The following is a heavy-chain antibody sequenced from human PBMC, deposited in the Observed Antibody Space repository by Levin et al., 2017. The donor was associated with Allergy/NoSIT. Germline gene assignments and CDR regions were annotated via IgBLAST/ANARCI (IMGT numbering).Heavy chain of an antibody. D-gene: IGHD3-10*01. CDR1: GYSFSTHW. J-gene: IGHJ4*02. CDR3: ARRDGSGTYNFDY. CDR2: IFPGDSDT. Sequence: GESLKISCKPSGYSFSTHWIAWVRQMPGKGLEWMGIIFPGDSDTKYRPSLQDQVTISADKSISTAYLQWSSLKASDTAMYYCARRDGSGTYNFDYWGQGTLVTVSS. V-gene: IGHV5-51*01.